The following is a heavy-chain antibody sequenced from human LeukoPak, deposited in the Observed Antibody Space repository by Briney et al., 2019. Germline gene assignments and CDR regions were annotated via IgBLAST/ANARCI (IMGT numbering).Heavy chain of an antibody. J-gene: IGHJ4*02. CDR3: ARAGGYGYVWGSYRYVDY. CDR2: IYYSGST. Sequence: SETLSLTCTVSGGSISSYYWSWIRQPPGKGLEWIGYIYYSGSTNYNPSLKSRVTISVDTSKNQFSLKLSSVTAADTAVYYCARAGGYGYVWGSYRYVDYWGQGTLVTVSS. D-gene: IGHD3-16*02. V-gene: IGHV4-59*01. CDR1: GGSISSYY.